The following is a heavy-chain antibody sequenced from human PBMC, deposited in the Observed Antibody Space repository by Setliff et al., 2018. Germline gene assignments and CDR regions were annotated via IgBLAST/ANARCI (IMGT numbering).Heavy chain of an antibody. Sequence: SETLSLTCAVSGGSISSGNWWTWVRQPPGKGLEWIGEIYHSGSTNYEPSLKSRVTISVDKSKNQFSLKLTSVTAADTAVYYCARGVVAAFMDVWGKGTTVTVSS. CDR1: GGSISSGNW. J-gene: IGHJ6*03. D-gene: IGHD2-15*01. CDR2: IYHSGST. CDR3: ARGVVAAFMDV. V-gene: IGHV4-4*02.